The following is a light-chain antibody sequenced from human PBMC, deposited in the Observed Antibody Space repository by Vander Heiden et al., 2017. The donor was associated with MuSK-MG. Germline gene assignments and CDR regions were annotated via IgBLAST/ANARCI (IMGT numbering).Light chain of an antibody. V-gene: IGLV3-21*02. Sequence: SYVLTQPPSMSVAPGQTARIPCGGTNIGSQSVHWYQQRPGQAPVLVVYDNNDRPSGIPERFSGSNSGSSATLTISRVEAGDEADYYCQGWDTTVVFGGGTKLTVL. J-gene: IGLJ2*01. CDR2: DNN. CDR3: QGWDTTVV. CDR1: NIGSQS.